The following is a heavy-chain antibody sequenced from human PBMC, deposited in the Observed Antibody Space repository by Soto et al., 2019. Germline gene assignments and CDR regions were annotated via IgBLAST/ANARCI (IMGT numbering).Heavy chain of an antibody. CDR1: GYTLTELS. Sequence: ASVKVSCKVSGYTLTELSMHWVRQAPGKGLEWMGGFDPEDGETIYAQKFQGRVTMTEDTSTDTAYMELSSLRSEDTAVYYCAVTGRGVIDYYYGMDVWGQGTTVTVSS. V-gene: IGHV1-24*01. CDR3: AVTGRGVIDYYYGMDV. CDR2: FDPEDGET. D-gene: IGHD3-10*01. J-gene: IGHJ6*02.